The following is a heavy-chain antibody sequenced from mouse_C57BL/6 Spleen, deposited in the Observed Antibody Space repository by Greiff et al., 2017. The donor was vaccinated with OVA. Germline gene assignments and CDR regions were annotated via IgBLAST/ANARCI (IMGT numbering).Heavy chain of an antibody. CDR2: IYPGDGDT. J-gene: IGHJ4*01. Sequence: QVHVKQSGAELVKPGASVKISCKASGYAFSSYWMNWVKQRPGKGLEWIGQIYPGDGDTNYNGKFKGKATLTADKSSSTAYMQLSSLTSEDSAVYFCARSNYDAMDYWGQGTSVTVSS. D-gene: IGHD2-5*01. CDR3: ARSNYDAMDY. V-gene: IGHV1-80*01. CDR1: GYAFSSYW.